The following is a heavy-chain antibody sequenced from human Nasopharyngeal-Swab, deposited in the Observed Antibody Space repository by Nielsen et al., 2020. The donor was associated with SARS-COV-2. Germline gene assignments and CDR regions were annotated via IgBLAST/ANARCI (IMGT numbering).Heavy chain of an antibody. CDR3: ARASKTGAAAGLHPFGN. V-gene: IGHV3-48*02. Sequence: GESLKISCAGSGFTFGAYAMNWVRQAPGKGLEWVSYISSSSSTIYYADSVKGRFTISRDNAQNSLSLQMNSLREEDTAIYYCARASKTGAAAGLHPFGNWGQGTLVTVSS. J-gene: IGHJ4*02. CDR2: ISSSSSTI. D-gene: IGHD6-13*01. CDR1: GFTFGAYA.